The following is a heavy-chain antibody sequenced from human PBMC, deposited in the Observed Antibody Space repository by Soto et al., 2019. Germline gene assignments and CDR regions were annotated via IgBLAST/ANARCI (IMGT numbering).Heavy chain of an antibody. D-gene: IGHD5-12*01. CDR1: GASINTGTSY. CDR3: ARDQATSAGTGFVL. V-gene: IGHV4-31*02. J-gene: IGHJ4*02. CDR2: VYSNGNT. Sequence: QVHLQESGPGLVRPSQTLSLECSVSGASINTGTSYWSWIRQTPEKGLEWIGYVYSNGNTYYNPSLKSRRALAMDTSKNQISLKLRSGTAADAGVYFCARDQATSAGTGFVLWGQGALVTVSS.